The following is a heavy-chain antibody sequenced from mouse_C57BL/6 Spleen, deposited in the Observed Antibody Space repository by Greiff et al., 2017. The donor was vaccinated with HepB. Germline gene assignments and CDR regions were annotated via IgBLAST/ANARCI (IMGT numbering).Heavy chain of an antibody. D-gene: IGHD2-4*01. Sequence: QVQLKQPGAELVRPGSSVKLSCKASGYTFTSYWMHWVEQRPIQGLEWIGNIDPSDSETHYNQKFKDKATLTVDKSSSTAYMQLSSLTSEDSAVYYCARGVYEYTFAYWGQGTLVTVSA. CDR3: ARGVYEYTFAY. CDR2: IDPSDSET. V-gene: IGHV1-52*01. J-gene: IGHJ3*01. CDR1: GYTFTSYW.